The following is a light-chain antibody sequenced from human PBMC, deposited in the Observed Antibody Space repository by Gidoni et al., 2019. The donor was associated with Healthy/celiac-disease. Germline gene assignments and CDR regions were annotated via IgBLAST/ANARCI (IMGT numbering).Light chain of an antibody. CDR2: GAS. CDR1: QSVSSSY. CDR3: QQYGSSPPWT. Sequence: EIVLTQSPGTLSLSPGERATPSCRASQSVSSSYLAWYQQQPGQAPRLLIYGASSRATGIPDRFSGSGSGTDFTLTISRLEPEDFAVYYCQQYGSSPPWTFGQGTKVEIK. V-gene: IGKV3-20*01. J-gene: IGKJ1*01.